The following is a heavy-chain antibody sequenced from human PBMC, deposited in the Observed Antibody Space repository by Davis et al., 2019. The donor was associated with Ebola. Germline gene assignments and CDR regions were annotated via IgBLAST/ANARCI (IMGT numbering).Heavy chain of an antibody. V-gene: IGHV3-48*03. D-gene: IGHD3-9*01. CDR1: GFTFSSYE. CDR2: ISSSGSTI. J-gene: IGHJ4*02. CDR3: ARDPSSYDILTGSCDY. Sequence: PGGSLRLSCAASGFTFSSYEMNWVRQAPGKGLEWVSYISSSGSTIYYADSVKGRFTISRDNAKNSLYLQMNSLRAEDTAVYYCARDPSSYDILTGSCDYWGQGTLVTVSS.